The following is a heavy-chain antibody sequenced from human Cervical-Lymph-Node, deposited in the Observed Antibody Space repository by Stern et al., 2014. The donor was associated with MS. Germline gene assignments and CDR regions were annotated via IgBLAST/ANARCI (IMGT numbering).Heavy chain of an antibody. J-gene: IGHJ3*02. CDR2: ISAYNDNA. D-gene: IGHD2-15*01. V-gene: IGHV1-18*01. CDR3: ARGLRGSENAFDI. CDR1: GYTFTSYG. Sequence: VQLVEFGAEVKQPGASVKVSCKASGYTFTSYGISWVRQAPGQELEWMGWISAYNDNANEAQKLQGRVTMTTDTTSSTGYVELRSLRSDDTAVYYCARGLRGSENAFDIWGQGTMVTVSS.